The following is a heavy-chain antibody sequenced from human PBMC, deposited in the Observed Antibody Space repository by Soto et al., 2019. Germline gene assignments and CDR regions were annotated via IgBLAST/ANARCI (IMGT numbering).Heavy chain of an antibody. Sequence: QLQLQESGSGLVKPSQTLSLTCAVSGGSISSGGYSWSWIRQPPGKGLEGIGYIYHSGSTYYSPSLKGXXTXSXXRSKNQFSLKLSSVTAADTAVYYCARVAGSYDFDYWGQGTLVTVSS. CDR3: ARVAGSYDFDY. D-gene: IGHD1-26*01. CDR2: IYHSGST. CDR1: GGSISSGGYS. V-gene: IGHV4-30-2*01. J-gene: IGHJ4*02.